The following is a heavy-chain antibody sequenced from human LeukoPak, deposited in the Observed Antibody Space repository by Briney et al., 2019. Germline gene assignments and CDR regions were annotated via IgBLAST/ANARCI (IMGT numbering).Heavy chain of an antibody. V-gene: IGHV3-74*01. Sequence: QTGGSLRLSCAASGFTFSSYWMHWVRQAPGKGLVWVSRINSDGSSTRYADSVKGRFTISRDNSKNTLYLQMNSLRAEDTAVYYCARRSGIAVAGAFDYWGQGTLVTVSS. CDR2: INSDGSST. D-gene: IGHD6-19*01. J-gene: IGHJ4*02. CDR3: ARRSGIAVAGAFDY. CDR1: GFTFSSYW.